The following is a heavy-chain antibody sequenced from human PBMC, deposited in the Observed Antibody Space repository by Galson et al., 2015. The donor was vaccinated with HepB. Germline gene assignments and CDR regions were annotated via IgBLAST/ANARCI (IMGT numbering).Heavy chain of an antibody. Sequence: PALVKPTQTLTLTCTFSGFSLSTRGMCVTWIRQPPGKALEWLALIDWDEDKYYSTSLKTRLTISKDTSNNQVVLAVTNMDPVDTATYYCARGDGYNFFDYWGQGALVTVSS. V-gene: IGHV2-70*01. CDR3: ARGDGYNFFDY. CDR1: GFSLSTRGMC. D-gene: IGHD5-24*01. J-gene: IGHJ4*02. CDR2: IDWDEDK.